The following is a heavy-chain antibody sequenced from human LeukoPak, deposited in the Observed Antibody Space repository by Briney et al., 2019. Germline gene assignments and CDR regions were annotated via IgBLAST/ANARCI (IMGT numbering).Heavy chain of an antibody. Sequence: SETLSLTCTVSGGSISSYYWSWIRQPPGKGLEWIGYIYYSGSTNYNPSLKSRVTISVDTSKNQFSLKLSSVTAADTAVYYCARVIRYYYDSSSLYQYFDFWGQGTLVTVSS. CDR3: ARVIRYYYDSSSLYQYFDF. D-gene: IGHD3-22*01. J-gene: IGHJ4*01. V-gene: IGHV4-59*01. CDR1: GGSISSYY. CDR2: IYYSGST.